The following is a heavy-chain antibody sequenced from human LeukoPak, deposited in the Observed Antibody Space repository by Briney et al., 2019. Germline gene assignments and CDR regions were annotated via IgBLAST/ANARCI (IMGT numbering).Heavy chain of an antibody. D-gene: IGHD3-22*01. CDR2: IDWDHDK. J-gene: IGHJ6*03. CDR1: GFSLSTRGMC. CDR3: ARTTFSYDSSDYSYYYMDV. V-gene: IGHV2-70*11. Sequence: SGPALVKPTQTLTLTCTFSGFSLSTRGMCVSWIRQPPGKALEWLARIDWDHDKYYNTSLKTRLTISKDTSKNQVVLRMTNMDPVDTATYYCARTTFSYDSSDYSYYYMDVWGKGTTVTISS.